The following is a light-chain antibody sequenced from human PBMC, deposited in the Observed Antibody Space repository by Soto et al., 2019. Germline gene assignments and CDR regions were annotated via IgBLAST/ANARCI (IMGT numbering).Light chain of an antibody. CDR1: SSDVGSYNL. CDR3: CSYATSSTLVV. J-gene: IGLJ2*01. V-gene: IGLV2-23*02. Sequence: QSALTQPASVSGSPGQSITISCTGTSSDVGSYNLVSWYQQHPGKAPKLMIYEVSKRPSGVSNRFSGSKSGNTASLTISGLQAEDEAYYYCCSYATSSTLVVFGGGTKLTV. CDR2: EVS.